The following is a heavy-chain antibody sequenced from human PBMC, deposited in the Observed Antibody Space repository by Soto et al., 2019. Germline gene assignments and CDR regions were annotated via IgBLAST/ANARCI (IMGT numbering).Heavy chain of an antibody. CDR3: SRLGFCSGARCCPDL. CDR1: GDSINSNY. CDR2: VHNSGSS. D-gene: IGHD2-15*01. J-gene: IGHJ5*02. Sequence: SETLSLTCTVPGDSINSNYWSWIRQSPGKGLEWMGYVHNSGSSYHNPSLGSRVTISLDTAKDQFSLRLTSVTAADTAIYYCSRLGFCSGARCCPDLWGQGTRVTVSS. V-gene: IGHV4-59*08.